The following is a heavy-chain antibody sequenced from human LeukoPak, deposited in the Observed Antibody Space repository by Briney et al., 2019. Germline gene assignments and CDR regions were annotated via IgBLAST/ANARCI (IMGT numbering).Heavy chain of an antibody. Sequence: GGSLRFSCAASGFTFSSYAMSWVRQAPGKGLKWVSYISSSGNTIYYADSVKGRFTITRDNAKNSLYLQMNSLRAEDTTVYYCASKYCSGGRCYFDYWGQGTLVTVSS. CDR2: ISSSGNTI. CDR1: GFTFSSYA. CDR3: ASKYCSGGRCYFDY. V-gene: IGHV3-48*03. J-gene: IGHJ4*02. D-gene: IGHD2-15*01.